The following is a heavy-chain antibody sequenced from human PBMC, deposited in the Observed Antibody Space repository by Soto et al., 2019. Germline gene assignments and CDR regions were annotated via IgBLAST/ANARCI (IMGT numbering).Heavy chain of an antibody. V-gene: IGHV4-4*02. CDR1: GGSVSSTNW. D-gene: IGHD4-17*01. Sequence: PSETLSLTCAVSGGSVSSTNWWTWVRQPPGKRLEWIGEIYHSGSPTYSPSLRGRATISVDKSNNQFSLRLRSVTAADTAVYYCAIYGGNSVYFDYWGQGTLVTVSS. CDR3: AIYGGNSVYFDY. CDR2: IYHSGSP. J-gene: IGHJ4*02.